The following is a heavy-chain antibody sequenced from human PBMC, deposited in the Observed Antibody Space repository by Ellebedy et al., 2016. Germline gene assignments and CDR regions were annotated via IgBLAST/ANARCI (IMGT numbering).Heavy chain of an antibody. CDR3: AKDFEWEYEQWLVRMNYFDY. J-gene: IGHJ4*02. D-gene: IGHD6-19*01. Sequence: GGSLRLXXAASGFVFNHYAMSWVRQAPGKGLEWVSGISASDDTTYYTDSVKGRFTISRDNFKNALYLQMNSLRAEDTAVYYCAKDFEWEYEQWLVRMNYFDYWGQGTLVTVSS. V-gene: IGHV3-23*01. CDR2: ISASDDTT. CDR1: GFVFNHYA.